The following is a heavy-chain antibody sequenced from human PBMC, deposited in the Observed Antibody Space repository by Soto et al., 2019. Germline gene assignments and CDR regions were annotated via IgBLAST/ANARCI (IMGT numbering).Heavy chain of an antibody. CDR2: ISSSSSYI. J-gene: IGHJ4*02. Sequence: GGSLRLSCAASGFTFSSYSMNWVRQAPGKGLEWVSSISSSSSYIYYADSVKGRFTISRDNAKNSLYLQMNSLRAEDTAVYYCARVFSLNYDRTPAPDDYWGQGTLVTVSS. CDR1: GFTFSSYS. V-gene: IGHV3-21*01. D-gene: IGHD3-22*01. CDR3: ARVFSLNYDRTPAPDDY.